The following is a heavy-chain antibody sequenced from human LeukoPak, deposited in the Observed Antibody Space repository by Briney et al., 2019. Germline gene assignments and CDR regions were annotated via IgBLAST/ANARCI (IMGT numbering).Heavy chain of an antibody. CDR3: ARDLLVVVIGRGAFDI. Sequence: GGSLRLSCAASGFTFSSYSMNWVRQAPGKGLEWLSSSSSSSSYIYYADSVKGRFTISRDNAKNSLYLQMNSLRAEDTAVYYCARDLLVVVIGRGAFDIWGQGTMVTVSS. CDR2: SSSSSSYI. D-gene: IGHD3-22*01. V-gene: IGHV3-21*01. J-gene: IGHJ3*02. CDR1: GFTFSSYS.